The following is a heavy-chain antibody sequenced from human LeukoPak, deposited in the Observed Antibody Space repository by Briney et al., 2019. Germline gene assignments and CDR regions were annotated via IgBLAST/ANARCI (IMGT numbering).Heavy chain of an antibody. J-gene: IGHJ6*02. D-gene: IGHD3-10*01. CDR1: GYSFTSYW. CDR2: IYPGDSDT. V-gene: IGHV5-51*01. CDR3: ARHYYGSGSYRDGMGV. Sequence: GESLKISCKGSGYSFTSYWIGWVRQMPGKGLEWMGIIYPGDSDTRYSPSFQGQVTVSADKSTSTAYLQWSSLKASDTAMYYCARHYYGSGSYRDGMGVWAQGTTVTVSS.